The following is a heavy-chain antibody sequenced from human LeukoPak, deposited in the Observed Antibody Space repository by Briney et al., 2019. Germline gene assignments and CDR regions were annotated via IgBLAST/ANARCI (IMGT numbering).Heavy chain of an antibody. J-gene: IGHJ4*02. CDR2: VSGSGSST. Sequence: PGGSLRLSCAASGFTFSSQAMSWVRQAPEKGLEWVSVVSGSGSSTYYADSVKGRFTVSRDNSKNTLYLQMSSLRAEDTAIYYCAKVAGSGWRYYFAYWGQGTLVTVSS. CDR1: GFTFSSQA. V-gene: IGHV3-23*01. CDR3: AKVAGSGWRYYFAY. D-gene: IGHD6-19*01.